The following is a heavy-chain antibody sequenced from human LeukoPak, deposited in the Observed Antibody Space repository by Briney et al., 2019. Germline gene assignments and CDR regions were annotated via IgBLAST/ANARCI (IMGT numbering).Heavy chain of an antibody. CDR1: GYTFINYA. J-gene: IGHJ3*02. CDR3: ARGGSGWFDAFDI. V-gene: IGHV1-2*02. D-gene: IGHD6-19*01. CDR2: INPNSGGT. Sequence: GASVKVSCKPSGYTFINYAIHWVRQAPGQRLEWMGWINPNSGGTNYAQKFLGRVTMTRDTSITTAYMELSRLRSDDTAVYYCARGGSGWFDAFDIWGQGTMVTVSS.